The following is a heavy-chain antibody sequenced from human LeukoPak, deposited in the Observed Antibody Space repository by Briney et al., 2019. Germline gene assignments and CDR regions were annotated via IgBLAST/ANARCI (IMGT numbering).Heavy chain of an antibody. CDR3: ARAAYEYYYGSGSYWAYYYYKDV. J-gene: IGHJ6*03. CDR2: IYYSGST. V-gene: IGHV4-39*07. Sequence: PSETLSLTCTVSGGSISSSSYYWGWIRQPPGKGLEWIGSIYYSGSTYYNPSLKSRVTISVDTSKNQFSLKLSSVTAADTAVYYCARAAYEYYYGSGSYWAYYYYKDVRGKGTTVTVSS. D-gene: IGHD3-10*01. CDR1: GGSISSSSYY.